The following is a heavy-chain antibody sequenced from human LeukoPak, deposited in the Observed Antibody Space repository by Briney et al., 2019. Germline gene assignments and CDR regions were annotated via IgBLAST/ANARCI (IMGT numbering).Heavy chain of an antibody. D-gene: IGHD4-23*01. CDR2: ISSSSSTI. J-gene: IGHJ4*02. Sequence: GGSLRLSCAASGFTFSSYSINWVRQAPGKGLEWVSYISSSSSTIYYADSVKGRFTISRDNAKNSLYLQMNSLRAEDTAVYYCARDRDAAVAYFDYWGQGTLVTVSS. CDR1: GFTFSSYS. CDR3: ARDRDAAVAYFDY. V-gene: IGHV3-48*04.